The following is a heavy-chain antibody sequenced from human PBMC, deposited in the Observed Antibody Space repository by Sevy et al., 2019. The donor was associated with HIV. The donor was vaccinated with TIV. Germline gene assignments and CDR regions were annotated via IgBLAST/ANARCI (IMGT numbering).Heavy chain of an antibody. Sequence: ASVKVSCKASGYTFTSYGISWVRQAPGQGLEWMGWISAYNGNTNYAQKLQGRVTMITDTSTSTAYMELRSLRSDDTAVYFCARLQNYYGSGRYITALHYYYYGMDIWGQGTTVTVSS. CDR1: GYTFTSYG. CDR2: ISAYNGNT. V-gene: IGHV1-18*01. D-gene: IGHD3-10*01. CDR3: ARLQNYYGSGRYITALHYYYYGMDI. J-gene: IGHJ6*02.